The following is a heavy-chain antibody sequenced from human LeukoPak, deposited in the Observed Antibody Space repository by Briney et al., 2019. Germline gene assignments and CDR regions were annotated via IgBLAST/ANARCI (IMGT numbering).Heavy chain of an antibody. CDR2: ISYSGSTI. J-gene: IGHJ3*02. D-gene: IGHD1-26*01. CDR1: GFTFSSYA. Sequence: PGGSLRLSCAASGFTFSSYAMHWVRQAPGKGLEWISYISYSGSTISYADSMKGRFTISRDNANNSLYLQMNSLSAEDTAMYYCARHLVGAQRGSFDIWGQGTMVTVSS. V-gene: IGHV3-48*03. CDR3: ARHLVGAQRGSFDI.